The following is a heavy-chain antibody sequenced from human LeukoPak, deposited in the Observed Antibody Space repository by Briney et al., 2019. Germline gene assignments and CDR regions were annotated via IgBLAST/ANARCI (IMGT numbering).Heavy chain of an antibody. CDR1: GYTFTSYY. CDR3: ARVLGYYYDSSGYSGWFDP. CDR2: INPSGGST. J-gene: IGHJ5*02. Sequence: ASVKVSCKASGYTFTSYYMHWVRQAPGQGLEWMGIINPSGGSTSYAQKFQGRVTMTRDTSTSTVYMEPSSLRSEDTAVYYCARVLGYYYDSSGYSGWFDPWGQGTLVTVSS. D-gene: IGHD3-22*01. V-gene: IGHV1-46*01.